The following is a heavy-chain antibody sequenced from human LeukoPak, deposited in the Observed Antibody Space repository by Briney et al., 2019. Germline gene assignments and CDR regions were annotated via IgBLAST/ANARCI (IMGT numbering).Heavy chain of an antibody. D-gene: IGHD1-26*01. CDR3: TRDSGTYNWFDP. V-gene: IGHV3-73*01. J-gene: IGHJ5*02. CDR2: IDKKDKGYATAT. Sequence: GGSLRLSCAASGFXFSGSAMHWVRQSSGKGQEWVGQIDKKDKGYATATAYAASVKGRFTISRDDSINTAYLQMKSLKTEDTALYYCTRDSGTYNWFDPWGQGTLVTVSS. CDR1: GFXFSGSA.